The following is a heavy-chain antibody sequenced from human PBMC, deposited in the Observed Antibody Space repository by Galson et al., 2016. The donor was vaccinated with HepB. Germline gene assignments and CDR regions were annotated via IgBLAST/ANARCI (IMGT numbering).Heavy chain of an antibody. V-gene: IGHV1-46*03. Sequence: SVKVSCKASGYSFTGYYMHWVRQAPGQGLEWMGIINPSGGSTTYTQKFLGRVTMTRDMSTSTVYMELRSLRSEDTAVYYCARVKWLRSPFDMWGQGTMVTVS. D-gene: IGHD5-12*01. CDR1: GYSFTGYY. CDR2: INPSGGST. J-gene: IGHJ3*02. CDR3: ARVKWLRSPFDM.